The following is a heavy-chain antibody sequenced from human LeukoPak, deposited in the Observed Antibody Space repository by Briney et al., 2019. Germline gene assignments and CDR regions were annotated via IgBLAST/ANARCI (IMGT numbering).Heavy chain of an antibody. V-gene: IGHV3-30-3*01. CDR1: GFTFSSYA. CDR3: ARDLEDSSPFGAFDM. CDR2: ISYDGSNK. Sequence: GGSLRLSCAASGFTFSSYATHWVRQAPGKGLEWVAVISYDGSNKYYADSVKGRLTISRDNSKNTLYLQMNSLRAEDTAVYYCARDLEDSSPFGAFDMWGRGTMVTVSS. D-gene: IGHD3-22*01. J-gene: IGHJ3*02.